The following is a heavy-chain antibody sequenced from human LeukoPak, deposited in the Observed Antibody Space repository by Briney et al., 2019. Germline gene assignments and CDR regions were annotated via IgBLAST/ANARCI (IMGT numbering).Heavy chain of an antibody. V-gene: IGHV1-69*13. CDR1: GYTFTSYY. D-gene: IGHD2-2*02. CDR2: IIPIFGTA. Sequence: ASVKVSCKASGYTFTSYYMHWVRQAPGQGLEWMGGIIPIFGTANYAQKFQGRVTITADESTSTAYMELSSLRSEDTAVYYCAREAYCSSTSCYTLAFDIWGQGTMVTVSS. CDR3: AREAYCSSTSCYTLAFDI. J-gene: IGHJ3*02.